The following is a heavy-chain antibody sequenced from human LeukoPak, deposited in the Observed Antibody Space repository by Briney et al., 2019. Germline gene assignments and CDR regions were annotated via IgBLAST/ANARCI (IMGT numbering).Heavy chain of an antibody. V-gene: IGHV3-7*01. Sequence: GGSLRLSCAASGFTFSSYWMTWVRRAPGKGPEWVAHIKEDESQKYYVDSVKGRFTISRDNAKNSLYLQMNSLRGEDTAVYYCARSKTRERPVDYWGRGTLVTVSS. D-gene: IGHD5-24*01. J-gene: IGHJ4*02. CDR2: IKEDESQK. CDR3: ARSKTRERPVDY. CDR1: GFTFSSYW.